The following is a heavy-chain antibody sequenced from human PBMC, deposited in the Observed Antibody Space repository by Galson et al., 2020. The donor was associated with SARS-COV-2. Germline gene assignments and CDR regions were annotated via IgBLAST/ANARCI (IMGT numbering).Heavy chain of an antibody. V-gene: IGHV3-30*04. J-gene: IGHJ3*02. CDR1: GFTFSSYA. CDR3: ARDVSGGNSDI. CDR2: ISYDGSNK. Sequence: GGSLRLSCAASGFTFSSYAMHWVRQAPGKGLEWVAVISYDGSNKYYADSVKGRFTISRDNSENMLFLQMDSLRADDTAVYYCARDVSGGNSDIWGQGTMVTVSS. D-gene: IGHD1-1*01.